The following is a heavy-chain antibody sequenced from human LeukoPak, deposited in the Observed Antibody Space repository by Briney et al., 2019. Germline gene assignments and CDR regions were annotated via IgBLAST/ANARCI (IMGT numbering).Heavy chain of an antibody. CDR1: GGSISSYY. D-gene: IGHD2-15*01. Sequence: SETLSPTCTVSGGSISSYYWSWIRQPPGKGLEWIGYIYYSGSTNYNPSLKSRVTISVDTSKNQFSLKLSSVTAADTAVYYCARASCGGGTCYDSRGWFDPWGQGTLVTVSS. J-gene: IGHJ5*02. V-gene: IGHV4-59*01. CDR3: ARASCGGGTCYDSRGWFDP. CDR2: IYYSGST.